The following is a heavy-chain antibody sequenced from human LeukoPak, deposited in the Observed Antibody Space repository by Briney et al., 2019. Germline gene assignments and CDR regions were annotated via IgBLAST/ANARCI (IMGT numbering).Heavy chain of an antibody. D-gene: IGHD3-22*01. J-gene: IGHJ4*02. CDR2: ISYDGSNK. Sequence: GSLRLSCAASGFTFSSYGMHWVRQAPGKGLEWVAVISYDGSNKYYADSVKGRFTISRDNSKNTLYLQMNSLRAEDTAVYYCAKDPYDSSGYYYPHIVYWGQGTLVTVSS. CDR1: GFTFSSYG. CDR3: AKDPYDSSGYYYPHIVY. V-gene: IGHV3-30*18.